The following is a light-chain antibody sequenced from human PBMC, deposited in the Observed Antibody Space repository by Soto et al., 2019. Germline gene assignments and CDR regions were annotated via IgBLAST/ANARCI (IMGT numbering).Light chain of an antibody. CDR1: QSVNSN. CDR2: GIS. V-gene: IGKV3D-15*01. Sequence: EIVMTQSPATLSVSPGARATLSCRASQSVNSNYLAWYQQKPGQAPRLLIYGISKRATDIPDRFSGSGSGTEFTLTISSLKPEDCATYYCQPHGQWPITFGQGTRLEIK. CDR3: QPHGQWPIT. J-gene: IGKJ5*01.